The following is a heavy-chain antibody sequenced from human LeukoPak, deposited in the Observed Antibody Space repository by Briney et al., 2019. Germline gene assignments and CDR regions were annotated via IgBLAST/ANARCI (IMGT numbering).Heavy chain of an antibody. CDR3: AKDILGWTFDY. D-gene: IGHD2-15*01. Sequence: GGSLRLSCVISGYTFTHYGFHWVRQAPGKALEWVAYISYDGNNKYEDSVKGRFTISRDNSKNTVYLQMNSLRVEDTALYYCAKDILGWTFDYWGPGTLVTVSS. CDR2: ISYDGNN. V-gene: IGHV3-30*18. CDR1: GYTFTHYG. J-gene: IGHJ4*02.